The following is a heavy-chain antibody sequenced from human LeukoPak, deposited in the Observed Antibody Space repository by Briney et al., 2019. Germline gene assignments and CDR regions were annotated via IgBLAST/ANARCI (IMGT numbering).Heavy chain of an antibody. J-gene: IGHJ4*02. Sequence: GGSLRLSCAASGFTFSSYWMSWVRQAPGKGLEWVANIKEDGSRNHYVDSVKGRFTISRDNAKNSLYLQMSSLRAEDTAVYYCARQLSGWYNADPYWGQGTLVTVSS. CDR1: GFTFSSYW. CDR3: ARQLSGWYNADPY. D-gene: IGHD6-19*01. CDR2: IKEDGSRN. V-gene: IGHV3-7*05.